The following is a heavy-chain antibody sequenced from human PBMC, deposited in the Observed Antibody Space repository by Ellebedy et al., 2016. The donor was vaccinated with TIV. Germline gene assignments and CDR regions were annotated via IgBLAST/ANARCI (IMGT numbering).Heavy chain of an antibody. CDR1: GFTFSSYD. V-gene: IGHV3-13*01. CDR2: IGAAGET. J-gene: IGHJ3*02. D-gene: IGHD6-19*01. CDR3: VRRPRGWSHGFDI. Sequence: GESLKISCAASGFTFSSYDMHWVRQPTGKGLEWVSTIGAAGETFYPDSVKGRFTISRENAKDSLFLQMNSLSAEDTALYYCVRRPRGWSHGFDIWGQGTMVTVSS.